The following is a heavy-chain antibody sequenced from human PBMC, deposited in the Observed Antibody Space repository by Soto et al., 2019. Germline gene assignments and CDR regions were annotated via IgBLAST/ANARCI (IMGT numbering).Heavy chain of an antibody. J-gene: IGHJ4*02. V-gene: IGHV3-48*01. CDR2: ISSSSSTI. CDR3: ARWSDIVVVPASD. D-gene: IGHD2-2*01. Sequence: GGSLRLSCAASGFTFSSYSMNWVRQAPGKGLEWVSYISSSSSTIYYADSVKGRFTISRDNAKNSLYLQMNSLRAEDTAVYYCARWSDIVVVPASDWGQGTLVTVSS. CDR1: GFTFSSYS.